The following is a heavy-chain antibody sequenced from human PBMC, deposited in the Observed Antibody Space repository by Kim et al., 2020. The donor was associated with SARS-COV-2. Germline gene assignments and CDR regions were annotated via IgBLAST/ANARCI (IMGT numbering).Heavy chain of an antibody. CDR3: ARGGGYYGSGSYDYFDY. J-gene: IGHJ4*02. Sequence: SETLSLTCTVSGGSISSYYWSWIRQPAGKGLEWIGRIYTSGSTNYNPSLKSRVTMSVDTSKNQFSLKLSSVTAADTAVYYCARGGGYYGSGSYDYFDYWGQGTLVTVSS. D-gene: IGHD3-10*01. V-gene: IGHV4-4*07. CDR1: GGSISSYY. CDR2: IYTSGST.